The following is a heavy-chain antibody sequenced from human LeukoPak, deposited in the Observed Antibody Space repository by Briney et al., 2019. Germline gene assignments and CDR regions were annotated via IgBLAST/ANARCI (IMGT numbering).Heavy chain of an antibody. CDR3: AKEYGYSKNAPFDY. CDR2: ISASGDAT. CDR1: GFTFSHYA. Sequence: PGGSLRLSCAASGFTFSHYAMNWVRQAPGKGLEWVSLISASGDATYYADSVKGRFTISRDNSKNTVYLQMNSLRAGDTAVYYCAKEYGYSKNAPFDYWGQGTLVTVSS. J-gene: IGHJ4*02. D-gene: IGHD4-11*01. V-gene: IGHV3-23*01.